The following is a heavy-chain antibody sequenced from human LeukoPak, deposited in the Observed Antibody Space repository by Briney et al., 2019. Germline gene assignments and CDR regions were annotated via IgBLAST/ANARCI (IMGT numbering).Heavy chain of an antibody. CDR3: ARSGPAVAGKGLGH. V-gene: IGHV1-46*01. CDR1: GYTFTSYY. Sequence: ASVKVSCKASGYTFTSYYMHWVRQAPGQGLEWMGIINPSGGSTSYAQKFQGRLTMTRDTSASTVYMELSSLRSEDTAVYHCARSGPAVAGKGLGHWGQGTLVTVSS. CDR2: INPSGGST. D-gene: IGHD6-19*01. J-gene: IGHJ4*02.